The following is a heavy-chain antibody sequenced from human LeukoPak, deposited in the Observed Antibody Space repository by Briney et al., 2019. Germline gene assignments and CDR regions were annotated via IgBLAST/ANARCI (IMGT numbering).Heavy chain of an antibody. D-gene: IGHD5-12*01. V-gene: IGHV3-23*01. J-gene: IGHJ4*02. CDR2: ISGSGGST. CDR3: AREWPQGTFDF. CDR1: GFTFSSYA. Sequence: TGGSLRLSCAASGFTFSSYAMNWVRQSPGKGLEWVSIISGSGGSTNYADSVQGRFTISRDNSKNTLYLQMNSLTAEDTAGYYCAREWPQGTFDFWGQGTLVTVSS.